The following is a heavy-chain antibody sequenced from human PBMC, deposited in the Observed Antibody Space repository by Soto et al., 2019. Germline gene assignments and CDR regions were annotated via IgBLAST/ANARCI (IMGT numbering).Heavy chain of an antibody. CDR3: ARDAGSGDHDSGYHYAFDY. CDR2: FSNSGSTM. D-gene: IGHD3-22*01. Sequence: GGSLRLSCAASGFTFSDYYMSWIRQAPGKGLEWVSYFSNSGSTMFYADPVKGRFTISRDNAKNSVYLHMHSLRAEDTAVYYCARDAGSGDHDSGYHYAFDYWGQGTLVTVSS. J-gene: IGHJ4*02. CDR1: GFTFSDYY. V-gene: IGHV3-11*01.